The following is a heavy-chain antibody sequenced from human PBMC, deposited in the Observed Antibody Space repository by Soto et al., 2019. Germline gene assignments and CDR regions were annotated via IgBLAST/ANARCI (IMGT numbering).Heavy chain of an antibody. CDR3: ASGVVVPAAGYYYYYGMDV. D-gene: IGHD2-2*01. Sequence: ASVKVSCKASGYTSTSYGISWVRQAPGQGLEWMGWISAYNGNTNYAQKLQGRVTMTTDTSTSTAYMELRSLRSDDTAVYYCASGVVVPAAGYYYYYGMDVWGQGTTVTVSS. J-gene: IGHJ6*02. CDR1: GYTSTSYG. V-gene: IGHV1-18*04. CDR2: ISAYNGNT.